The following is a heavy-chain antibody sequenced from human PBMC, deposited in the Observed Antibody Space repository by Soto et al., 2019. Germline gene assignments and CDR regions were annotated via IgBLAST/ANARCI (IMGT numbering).Heavy chain of an antibody. CDR3: ARQRGSDYNYYYGMDV. CDR1: GGSISNGGYY. Sequence: SETLSLTCTVSGGSISNGGYYRSWIRQHPRKGLEWIGHISYSGSTYYNPSLKSRVTISVDTSKNQFSVKLISVTAADTAVYYCARQRGSDYNYYYGMDVWGQGTTVTVSS. J-gene: IGHJ6*02. D-gene: IGHD6-25*01. V-gene: IGHV4-30-4*08. CDR2: ISYSGST.